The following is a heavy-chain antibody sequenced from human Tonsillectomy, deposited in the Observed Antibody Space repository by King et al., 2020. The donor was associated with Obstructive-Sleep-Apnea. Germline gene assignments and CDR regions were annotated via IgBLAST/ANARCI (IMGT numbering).Heavy chain of an antibody. CDR3: VRHLVATVKGEDY. D-gene: IGHD5-24*01. V-gene: IGHV5-10-1*01. CDR2: IYPRDSDS. CDR1: GYRFTSYW. Sequence: QLVQSGAEVKKPGESLRISCKGSGYRFTSYWISWVRQMPGNGLEWMGRIYPRDSDSNYSPSFQGHVIISIDKSISTAYLQWSSLKASDTAIYYCVRHLVATVKGEDYWGQGTLVTVSS. J-gene: IGHJ4*02.